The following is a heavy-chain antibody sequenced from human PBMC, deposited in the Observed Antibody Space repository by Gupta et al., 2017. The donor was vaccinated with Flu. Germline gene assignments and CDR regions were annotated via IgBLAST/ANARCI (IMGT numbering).Heavy chain of an antibody. V-gene: IGHV3-48*02. CDR3: ARDHDWAFVS. D-gene: IGHD3-9*01. CDR1: GVTIRDCH. CDR2: IGSGGNT. J-gene: IGHJ4*02. Sequence: EVQLVESGGDLVQPGGSLRLSCAASGVTIRDCHMNWVRQAPGRGLEWLAYIGSGGNTDYADSVRGRFTISRDNAKNSLYLQMNSLRDEDTAVYYCARDHDWAFVSWVQGIQVTVSS.